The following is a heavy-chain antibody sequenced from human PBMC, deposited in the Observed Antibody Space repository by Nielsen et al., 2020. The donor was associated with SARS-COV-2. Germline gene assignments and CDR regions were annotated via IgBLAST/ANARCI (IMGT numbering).Heavy chain of an antibody. J-gene: IGHJ4*02. D-gene: IGHD3-22*01. CDR3: ARDSSGTYRRVDY. Sequence: ASVKVSCKASGYEFHTYCITWVRQAPGQGLEWVGWIRAYNGQTQYAQKFQGRVTMTRDTSTSTVYMELSSLRSDDTAVYYCARDSSGTYRRVDYWGQGTLVTVSS. CDR1: GYEFHTYC. CDR2: IRAYNGQT. V-gene: IGHV1-18*01.